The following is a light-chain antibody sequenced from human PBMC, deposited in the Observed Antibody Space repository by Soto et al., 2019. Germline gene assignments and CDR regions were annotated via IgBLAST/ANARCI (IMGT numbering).Light chain of an antibody. CDR3: GTWDSSLSGYV. J-gene: IGLJ1*01. Sequence: QSVLTQPASVSGSPGQSITISCTGTSSNVGSYKLVSWYQQHPGKAPKLMIFEVNKRPSGVSNRFSGSKSGNTASLTISGLKVEDEADYYCGTWDSSLSGYVFGTGTKVTVL. CDR2: EVN. V-gene: IGLV2-23*02. CDR1: SSNVGSYKL.